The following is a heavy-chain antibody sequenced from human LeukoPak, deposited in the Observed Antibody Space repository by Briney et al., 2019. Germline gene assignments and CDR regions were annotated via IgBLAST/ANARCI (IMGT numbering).Heavy chain of an antibody. CDR3: ARDAQYYDSSGYSKRAEWVWWFDP. V-gene: IGHV4-4*07. Sequence: SETLSFTCTVSGGSISSYYWSWIRQPAGKGLEWIGRIYTSGSTNYNPSLKSRVTMSVDTSKNQFSLKLSSVTAADTAVYYCARDAQYYDSSGYSKRAEWVWWFDPWGQGTLVTVSS. D-gene: IGHD3-22*01. CDR2: IYTSGST. J-gene: IGHJ5*02. CDR1: GGSISSYY.